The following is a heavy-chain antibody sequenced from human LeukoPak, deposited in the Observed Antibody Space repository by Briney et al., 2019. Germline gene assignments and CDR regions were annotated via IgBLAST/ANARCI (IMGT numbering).Heavy chain of an antibody. CDR3: ARETRSGSYTYPFDY. CDR2: INPSGGST. Sequence: ASVKVSCKASGYTFTSYYMHWVRQAPGQGLERMGIINPSGGSTSYAQKFQGRVTMTRDTSTSTVYMELSSLRSENTAVYYCARETRSGSYTYPFDYWGQGTLVTVSS. CDR1: GYTFTSYY. D-gene: IGHD3-10*01. J-gene: IGHJ4*02. V-gene: IGHV1-46*01.